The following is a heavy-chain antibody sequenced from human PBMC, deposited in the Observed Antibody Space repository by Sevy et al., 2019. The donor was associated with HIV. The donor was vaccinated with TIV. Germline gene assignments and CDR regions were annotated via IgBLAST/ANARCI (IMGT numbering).Heavy chain of an antibody. CDR1: GFTFSSYS. CDR2: ISSSSDSSRTL. V-gene: IGHV3-48*01. Sequence: RGCLRLSCVASGFTFSSYSMNWVRQAPGKGLEWVSYISSSSDSSRTLYYADSVKGRFSISRDNAKNSVQLQMTSPRVEDTAVYHCARPDLSGWYFDFWGHGTLVTVSS. D-gene: IGHD6-19*01. J-gene: IGHJ4*01. CDR3: ARPDLSGWYFDF.